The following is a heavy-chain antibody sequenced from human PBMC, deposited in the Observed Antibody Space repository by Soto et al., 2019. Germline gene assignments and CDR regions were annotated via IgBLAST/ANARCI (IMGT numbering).Heavy chain of an antibody. CDR1: GYTFTSYE. V-gene: IGHV1-8*01. CDR3: ARAGFGGYDFWSGYYWGGYYYGMDV. J-gene: IGHJ6*02. D-gene: IGHD3-3*01. Sequence: ASVKVSCKASGYTFTSYEINWVRQATGQGLEWMGWMNPNSGNTGYAQKFQGRVTMTRNTSISTAYMELSSLRSEDTAGYYCARAGFGGYDFWSGYYWGGYYYGMDVWGQGTTVTVSS. CDR2: MNPNSGNT.